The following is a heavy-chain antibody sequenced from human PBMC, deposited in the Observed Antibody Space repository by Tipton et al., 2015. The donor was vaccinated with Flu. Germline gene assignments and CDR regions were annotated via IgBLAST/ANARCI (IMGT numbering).Heavy chain of an antibody. CDR3: AMYYYDSSAYYSQGWFDY. J-gene: IGHJ5*01. CDR2: IHQSGTT. CDR1: GYFIGSGYY. V-gene: IGHV4-38-2*01. Sequence: TLSLTCSVSGYFIGSGYYWGWIRQPPGKGLEWIGSIHQSGTTYYKSSLKSRATISVDTSKNQFSLKLSSVTAADTAVYYCAMYYYDSSAYYSQGWFDYWGQGTLVTVSS. D-gene: IGHD3-22*01.